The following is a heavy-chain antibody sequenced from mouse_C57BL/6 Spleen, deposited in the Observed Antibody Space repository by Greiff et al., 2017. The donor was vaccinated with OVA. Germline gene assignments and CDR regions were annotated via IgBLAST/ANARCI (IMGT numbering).Heavy chain of an antibody. J-gene: IGHJ2*01. CDR1: GISITTGNYR. Sequence: VQLKESGPGLVKPSQTVFLTCTVTGISITTGNYRWSWIRQFPGNKLEWIGYIYYSGTNTYNPSLTSRTTTTRDTPKNQFFLEMNSLTAEDTATYECARAPQLRLRPYYFDYWGQGTTLTVSS. CDR2: IYYSGTN. V-gene: IGHV3-5*01. D-gene: IGHD3-2*02. CDR3: ARAPQLRLRPYYFDY.